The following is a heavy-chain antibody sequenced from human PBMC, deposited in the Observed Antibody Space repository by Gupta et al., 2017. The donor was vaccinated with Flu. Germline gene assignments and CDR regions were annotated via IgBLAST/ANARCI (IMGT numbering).Heavy chain of an antibody. V-gene: IGHV2-5*02. D-gene: IGHD6-13*01. J-gene: IGHJ4*02. CDR1: TSGVA. CDR3: AHTYSSLRFVNFDY. CDR2: IYWDDEK. Sequence: TSGVAVGWIRQPPEKALEWLALIYWDDEKRYSPSLKSRLTVTKDTSKNQVVLTLSNVDPLDTATYYCAHTYSSLRFVNFDYWGQGALVIVSS.